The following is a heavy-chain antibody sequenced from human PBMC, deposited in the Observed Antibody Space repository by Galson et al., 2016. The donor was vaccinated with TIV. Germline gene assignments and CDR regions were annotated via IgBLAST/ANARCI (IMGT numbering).Heavy chain of an antibody. D-gene: IGHD5-18*01. V-gene: IGHV1-24*01. Sequence: SVKVSCKVSGYTVTELSMHWVRQTPEKSLEWMGGFDPEYGETIYAQKFQGRVSMTEDTFTDTAYMDLRNLRSDDTAVYYCARSGYIHGLVGLPSSFWYLDIWGRGTLVTVSS. J-gene: IGHJ2*01. CDR1: GYTVTELS. CDR2: FDPEYGET. CDR3: ARSGYIHGLVGLPSSFWYLDI.